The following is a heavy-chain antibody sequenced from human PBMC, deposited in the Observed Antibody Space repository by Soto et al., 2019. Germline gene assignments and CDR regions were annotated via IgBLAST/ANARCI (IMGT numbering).Heavy chain of an antibody. Sequence: VQLVQSGPEVKKPGASVRVSCKASGYTFTNYGITWVRQAPGQGLEWLGWVSAYNRNTNYAQKFKDRDTMTTDTSSNTAYLAVRSLRPDDTAFYVCARERQWEPLLYWGQGTLVTVSS. CDR3: ARERQWEPLLY. D-gene: IGHD1-26*01. CDR1: GYTFTNYG. J-gene: IGHJ4*02. CDR2: VSAYNRNT. V-gene: IGHV1-18*01.